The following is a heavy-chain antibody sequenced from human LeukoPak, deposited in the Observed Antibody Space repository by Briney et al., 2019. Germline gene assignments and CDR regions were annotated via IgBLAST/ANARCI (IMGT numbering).Heavy chain of an antibody. CDR1: GGSISSGSYY. CDR2: IYTSGST. CDR3: ASRTASSLLRFLEPGNGAFDI. Sequence: SETLSLTCTVSGGSISSGSYYWSWIRQPAGKGLEWIGRIYTSGSTNYNPSLKSRVTISVGTSKNQFSLKLSSVTAADTAVYYCASRTASSLLRFLEPGNGAFDIWGQGTMVTVSS. D-gene: IGHD3-3*01. V-gene: IGHV4-61*02. J-gene: IGHJ3*02.